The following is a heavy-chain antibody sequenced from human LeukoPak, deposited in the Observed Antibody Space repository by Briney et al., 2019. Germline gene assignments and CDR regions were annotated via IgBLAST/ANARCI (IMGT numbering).Heavy chain of an antibody. V-gene: IGHV3-7*01. CDR3: ARDLRQRGDY. CDR1: GFTFSSYS. D-gene: IGHD6-25*01. CDR2: IKQDGSEK. Sequence: GGSLRLSCAASGFTFSSYSMNWVRQAPGKGLEWVANIKQDGSEKYYVDSVKGRFTISRDNAKNSLYLQMNSLRAEDTAVYYCARDLRQRGDYWGQGTLVTVSS. J-gene: IGHJ4*02.